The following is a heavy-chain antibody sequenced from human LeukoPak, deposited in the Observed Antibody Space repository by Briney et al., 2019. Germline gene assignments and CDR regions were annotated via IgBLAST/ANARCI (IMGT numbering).Heavy chain of an antibody. CDR1: GGSISSSSYY. D-gene: IGHD3-22*01. Sequence: PSETLSLTCTVSGGSISSSSYYWGWIRQPPGKGLEWIGSIYYSGSTYYHPSLKSRVTISVDTSKNQFSLKLNSVTAADTAVYYCARCKKNYYDSSGYHGDWFDPWGQGTLVTVSS. J-gene: IGHJ5*02. CDR3: ARCKKNYYDSSGYHGDWFDP. CDR2: IYYSGST. V-gene: IGHV4-39*01.